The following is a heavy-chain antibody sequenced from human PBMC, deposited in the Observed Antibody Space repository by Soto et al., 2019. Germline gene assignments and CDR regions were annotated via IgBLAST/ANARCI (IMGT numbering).Heavy chain of an antibody. V-gene: IGHV1-8*01. CDR1: GYTFTSYD. CDR3: ARSAPAYYDFWSGYYPSYGMDV. J-gene: IGHJ6*02. CDR2: MNPNSGNT. D-gene: IGHD3-3*01. Sequence: ASVKVSCKASGYTFTSYDINWVRQATGQGLEWMGWMNPNSGNTGYAQKFQGRVTMTRNTSISTAYMELSSLRSEDTAVYYCARSAPAYYDFWSGYYPSYGMDVWGQGTTVTVSS.